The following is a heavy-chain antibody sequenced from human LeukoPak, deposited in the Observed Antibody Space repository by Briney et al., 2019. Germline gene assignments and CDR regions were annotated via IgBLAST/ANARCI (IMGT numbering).Heavy chain of an antibody. D-gene: IGHD2-15*01. V-gene: IGHV3-9*03. CDR3: AKAGRPRSRRQEYFQH. J-gene: IGHJ1*01. Sequence: GRFTISRDNAKNSLYLQMNSLRAEDMALYYCAKAGRPRSRRQEYFQHWGQGTLVTVSS.